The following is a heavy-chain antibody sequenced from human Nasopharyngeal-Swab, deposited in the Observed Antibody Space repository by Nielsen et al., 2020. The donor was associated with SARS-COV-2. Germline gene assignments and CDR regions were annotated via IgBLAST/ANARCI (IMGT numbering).Heavy chain of an antibody. Sequence: ASVKVSCKASGYTFTRYYIHWVRQAPGQGLEWMVIINPGGGSARYSQNFQGRVTMTRETSTSTVYMELSSLRSDYTAVYYCARGGDPRAVVAATDCFDPWGQGTLVTVSS. V-gene: IGHV1-46*01. CDR1: GYTFTRYY. D-gene: IGHD2-15*01. CDR3: ARGGDPRAVVAATDCFDP. CDR2: INPGGGSA. J-gene: IGHJ5*02.